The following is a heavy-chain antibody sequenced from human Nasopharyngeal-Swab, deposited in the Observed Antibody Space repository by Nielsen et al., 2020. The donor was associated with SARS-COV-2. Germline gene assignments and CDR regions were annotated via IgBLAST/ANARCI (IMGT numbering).Heavy chain of an antibody. CDR2: IYYSGST. CDR3: ARRYNRGWDSWFDP. CDR1: GGFIDNYY. V-gene: IGHV4-59*08. D-gene: IGHD6-19*01. Sequence: SETLSLTCTVSGGFIDNYYWSWIRQSPGKGLEWIGYIYYSGSTNYNPSLESRVAISIDTSKNQFSLKLKSVTAADTAVYYCARRYNRGWDSWFDPWGQGTLVTVSS. J-gene: IGHJ5*02.